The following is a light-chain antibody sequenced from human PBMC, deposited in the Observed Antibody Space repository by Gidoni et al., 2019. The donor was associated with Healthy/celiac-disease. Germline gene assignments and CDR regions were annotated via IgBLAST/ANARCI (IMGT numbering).Light chain of an antibody. Sequence: DIQMTQSPSSLSASVGDRVTITCRASQSISGYLNWYQQSPGKAPKVLIYAASNLQGGVPSRFSGSGAGTDFTLNISSLQPEDFATYYCQQSYSIPYTFGQGTKLEIK. CDR1: QSISGY. J-gene: IGKJ2*01. V-gene: IGKV1-39*01. CDR3: QQSYSIPYT. CDR2: AAS.